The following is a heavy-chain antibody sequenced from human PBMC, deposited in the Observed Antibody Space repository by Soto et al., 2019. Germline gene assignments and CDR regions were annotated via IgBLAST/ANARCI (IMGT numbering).Heavy chain of an antibody. J-gene: IGHJ4*02. Sequence: PSETLSLTCAVYGGSFSGYYWSWIRQPPGKGLEWIGEINHSGSTNYNPSLKSRVTISVDTSKNQFSLKPSSVTAADTAVYYCARSSYYDFWSGYYTGRYFDYWGQGTLVTVSS. CDR3: ARSSYYDFWSGYYTGRYFDY. CDR1: GGSFSGYY. V-gene: IGHV4-34*01. D-gene: IGHD3-3*01. CDR2: INHSGST.